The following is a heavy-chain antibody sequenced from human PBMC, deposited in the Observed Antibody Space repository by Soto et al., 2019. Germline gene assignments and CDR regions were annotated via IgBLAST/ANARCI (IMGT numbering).Heavy chain of an antibody. CDR3: AKDPWNLAQTHYFDF. Sequence: QVQLVESGGGVVQPGRSLRLSCAASGFIFSSYAMHWVRQAPGKGLEWVAVISSDGSNRYYADSVGGRFTISRDNSENTVYLHMSSLTGDDTAVFYCAKDPWNLAQTHYFDFWGQGTLVTVSS. J-gene: IGHJ4*02. CDR1: GFIFSSYA. D-gene: IGHD1-1*01. V-gene: IGHV3-30-3*01. CDR2: ISSDGSNR.